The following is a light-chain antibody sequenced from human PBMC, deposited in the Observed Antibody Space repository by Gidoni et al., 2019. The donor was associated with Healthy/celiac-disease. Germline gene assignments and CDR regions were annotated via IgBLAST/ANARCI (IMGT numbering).Light chain of an antibody. CDR2: DAS. V-gene: IGKV3-11*01. CDR1: QSVSSY. Sequence: EIVLTQSPATLSLSPGERATLSCRASQSVSSYLAWSKQKPGQAPRLLLYDASNRATGIPARFSGSGSGTDFTLTISSLEPEDFAVYYCQQRSNWPSWTFGQGTKVEIK. J-gene: IGKJ1*01. CDR3: QQRSNWPSWT.